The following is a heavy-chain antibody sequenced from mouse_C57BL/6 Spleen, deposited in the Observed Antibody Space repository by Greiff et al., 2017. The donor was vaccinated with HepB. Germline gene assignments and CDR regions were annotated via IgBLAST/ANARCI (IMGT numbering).Heavy chain of an antibody. CDR3: ARYGDYGSRGWFAY. Sequence: EVHLVESGGGLVQPGGSLSLSCAASGFTFTDYYMSWVRQPPGKALEWLGFIRNKANGYTTEYSASVKGRFTISRDNSQSILYLQMNAVRAEDSATYYCARYGDYGSRGWFAYWGQGTLVTVSA. D-gene: IGHD1-1*01. CDR2: IRNKANGYTT. J-gene: IGHJ3*01. CDR1: GFTFTDYY. V-gene: IGHV7-3*01.